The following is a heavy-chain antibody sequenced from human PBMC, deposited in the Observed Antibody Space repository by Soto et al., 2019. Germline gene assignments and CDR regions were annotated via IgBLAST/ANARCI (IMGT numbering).Heavy chain of an antibody. J-gene: IGHJ6*02. CDR3: AKGRGGKTVANFGMDV. Sequence: ASVKVSCKASGYTFTGYYMHWVRQAPGQGLEWMGWINPNSGGTNYAQKFQGWVTMTMDKSSTSFYLELSSLRSDDTAVYYCAKGRGGKTVANFGMDVWGQGVTVTVSS. D-gene: IGHD3-16*01. CDR1: GYTFTGYY. V-gene: IGHV1-2*04. CDR2: INPNSGGT.